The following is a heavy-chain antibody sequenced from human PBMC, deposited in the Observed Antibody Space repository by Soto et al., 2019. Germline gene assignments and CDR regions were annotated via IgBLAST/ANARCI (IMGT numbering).Heavy chain of an antibody. CDR3: AKSSRGMVAATPFDY. Sequence: EVQLLESGGGLVQPGGSLRLSCAASGFTFSSYAMSWVRQAPGKGLEWVSAISGSGGSTYYADSVKGRFTISRDNSKNTLYLQMTSLRAEDTAVYYCAKSSRGMVAATPFDYWGQGTLVTVSS. CDR1: GFTFSSYA. V-gene: IGHV3-23*01. J-gene: IGHJ4*02. D-gene: IGHD2-15*01. CDR2: ISGSGGST.